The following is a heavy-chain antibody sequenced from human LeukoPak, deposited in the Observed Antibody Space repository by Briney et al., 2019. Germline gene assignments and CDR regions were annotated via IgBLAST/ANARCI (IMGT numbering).Heavy chain of an antibody. D-gene: IGHD3-10*01. V-gene: IGHV5-51*01. Sequence: GESLKISCKGSGYRFTSYWIGWVRQMPGKGLEWMGIIYPGDSDTRYSPSFQGQVTISADKSISTAYLQWSSLKASDTAMYYCARHLYGSRGSDYYYYMDVWGKGTTVTVSS. CDR1: GYRFTSYW. CDR2: IYPGDSDT. J-gene: IGHJ6*03. CDR3: ARHLYGSRGSDYYYYMDV.